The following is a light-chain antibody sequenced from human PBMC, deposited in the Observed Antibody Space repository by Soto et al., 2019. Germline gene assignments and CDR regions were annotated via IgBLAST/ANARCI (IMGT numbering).Light chain of an antibody. CDR3: QQYDSSPRT. V-gene: IGKV3-20*01. J-gene: IGKJ1*01. CDR1: QNVNNN. CDR2: GAS. Sequence: EIVMTQSPATLSVSPGERATLSCRASQNVNNNLAWYQQKPGQAPRLLISGASSRAADIPDRFSGSGSGTDFTLTINRLEPEDFAVYYCQQYDSSPRTFGQGTKVDTK.